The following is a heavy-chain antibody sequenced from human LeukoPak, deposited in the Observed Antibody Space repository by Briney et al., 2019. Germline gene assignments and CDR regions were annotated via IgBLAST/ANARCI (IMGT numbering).Heavy chain of an antibody. Sequence: GGSLRLSCAASGFTFSSYAMSWVRQAPGKGLEWVSAISGSGGSTYYADSVKGRFTISKDNSQNILYLQMDNLRDDDTAVYYCAKEGDPFRGYLDVWGKGTTVIVSS. CDR3: AKEGDPFRGYLDV. CDR1: GFTFSSYA. V-gene: IGHV3-23*01. D-gene: IGHD3-16*01. CDR2: ISGSGGST. J-gene: IGHJ6*03.